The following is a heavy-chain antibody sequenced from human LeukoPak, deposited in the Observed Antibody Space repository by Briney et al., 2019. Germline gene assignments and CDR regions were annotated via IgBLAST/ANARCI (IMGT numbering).Heavy chain of an antibody. Sequence: ASVKASCKASGYTFTSYDINWVRQATGQGLESMGWMNPNSGNTGYAQKFQGRVTMTRNTSISTAYMELSSLRSEDTAVYYCARGRYSSSWYGGFYYYYYMDVWGKGTTVTVSS. J-gene: IGHJ6*03. CDR3: ARGRYSSSWYGGFYYYYYMDV. CDR2: MNPNSGNT. D-gene: IGHD6-13*01. CDR1: GYTFTSYD. V-gene: IGHV1-8*01.